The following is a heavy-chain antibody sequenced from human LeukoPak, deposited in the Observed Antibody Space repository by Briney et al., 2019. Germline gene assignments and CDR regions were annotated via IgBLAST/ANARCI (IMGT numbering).Heavy chain of an antibody. Sequence: SETLSLTCTVSGGSISSSSYYWGWIRQPPGKGLEWIGSIYYSGHAYYNRSLKSRVTISVDTSKNQFSLNLSSVTAADTALYYCARLRSTSHDAFDIWGQGTMVTVSS. CDR3: ARLRSTSHDAFDI. CDR2: IYYSGHA. CDR1: GGSISSSSYY. V-gene: IGHV4-39*01. D-gene: IGHD2-2*01. J-gene: IGHJ3*02.